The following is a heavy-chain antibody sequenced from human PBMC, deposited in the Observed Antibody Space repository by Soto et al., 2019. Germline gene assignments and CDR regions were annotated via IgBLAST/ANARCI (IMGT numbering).Heavy chain of an antibody. Sequence: QVQLVQSGAEVKKPGSSVKVSCKASGGTFSNYAISWVRQAPGQGLEWMGGIIPIFGTANYAQKFQGRVTMTEDDSTSPANMERSSLRSEDTAIYYCAVGSVDIVPTGMKPFDPWGQGTLVTVSS. J-gene: IGHJ5*02. D-gene: IGHD5-12*01. CDR1: GGTFSNYA. CDR2: IIPIFGTA. CDR3: AVGSVDIVPTGMKPFDP. V-gene: IGHV1-69*12.